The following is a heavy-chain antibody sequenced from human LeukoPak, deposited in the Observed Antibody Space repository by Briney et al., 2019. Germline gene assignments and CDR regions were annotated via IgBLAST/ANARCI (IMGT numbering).Heavy chain of an antibody. Sequence: PSETLSLTCAVYGGSFSGYYWSWIRQPPGKGLEWIGEINHSGSTKYNPSLTSRGTISVDTSKNQFSLKLSSVTAADTAVYYCASSDCSGGSCYSHFDYWGQGTLVTVSS. CDR3: ASSDCSGGSCYSHFDY. D-gene: IGHD2-15*01. CDR2: INHSGST. CDR1: GGSFSGYY. V-gene: IGHV4-34*01. J-gene: IGHJ4*02.